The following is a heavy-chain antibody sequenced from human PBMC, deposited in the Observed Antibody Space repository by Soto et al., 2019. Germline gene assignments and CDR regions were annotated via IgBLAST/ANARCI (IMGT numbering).Heavy chain of an antibody. CDR1: GGSFSGYY. D-gene: IGHD4-17*01. J-gene: IGHJ4*02. CDR2: INHSGST. V-gene: IGHV4-34*01. Sequence: QSQTLSLTCAVYGGSFSGYYWSWIRQPPGKGLEWIGEINHSGSTNYNPSLKSRVTISVDTSKNQFSLKLSSVTAADTAVYYCAILANTVTTRRGGFDYWGQGTLVTVSS. CDR3: AILANTVTTRRGGFDY.